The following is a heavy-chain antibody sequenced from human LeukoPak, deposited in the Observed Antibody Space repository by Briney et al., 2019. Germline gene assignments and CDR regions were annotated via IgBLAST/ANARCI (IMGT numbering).Heavy chain of an antibody. CDR1: GGTFSSYA. V-gene: IGHV1-69*13. CDR3: ARHSGYHSTMYLDY. J-gene: IGHJ4*02. Sequence: EASVKVSCKASGGTFSSYAISWVRQAPGQGLEWMGGITAIFRTTNYAQKFQGRVTITADESMSTIYMELSSLRSGDTAVYYCARHSGYHSTMYLDYWGQGTLVTVSS. D-gene: IGHD3-22*01. CDR2: ITAIFRTT.